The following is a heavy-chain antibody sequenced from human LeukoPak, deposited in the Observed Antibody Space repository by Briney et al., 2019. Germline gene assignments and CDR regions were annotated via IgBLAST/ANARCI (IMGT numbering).Heavy chain of an antibody. CDR2: IKLDGSEK. V-gene: IGHV3-7*01. CDR1: GFTFSNYW. Sequence: GGSLRLSCAVSGFTFSNYWMSWVRQAPEKGLEWVANIKLDGSEKNYVDSVKGRFTISRDNANNSLSLQMNSLRAEDTAVYYCARGPSTFDIWGQGTMVTVSS. D-gene: IGHD2-2*01. J-gene: IGHJ3*02. CDR3: ARGPSTFDI.